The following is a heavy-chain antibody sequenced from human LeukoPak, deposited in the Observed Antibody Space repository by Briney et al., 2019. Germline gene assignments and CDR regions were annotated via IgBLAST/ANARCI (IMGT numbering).Heavy chain of an antibody. V-gene: IGHV4-59*01. CDR2: IHYSGST. Sequence: SETLSFTCTVSGGSISSYYWSWIRQPPGKGLEWLGYIHYSGSTYYNPSLKSLATISVDTSNNQFSLKVTSVTAADTAVYYCARDRRAGQSGYWFDPWGQGTLVTVSS. CDR1: GGSISSYY. J-gene: IGHJ5*02. CDR3: ARDRRAGQSGYWFDP. D-gene: IGHD3-22*01.